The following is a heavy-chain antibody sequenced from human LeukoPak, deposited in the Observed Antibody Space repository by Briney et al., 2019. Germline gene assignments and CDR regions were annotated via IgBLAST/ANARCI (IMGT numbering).Heavy chain of an antibody. CDR1: GFTFSSFA. V-gene: IGHV3-23*01. J-gene: IGHJ6*03. CDR2: ISGSGGTT. D-gene: IGHD3-10*01. Sequence: GGSLRLSCVPSGFTFSSFAMTWVRQVPGKGLEWVSSISGSGGTTYYADSIKGRFTISRDSSKNMLYLQMNRLRAEDTAVYYCAKSPYFYNSGRYVDVWGKGTTVTVSS. CDR3: AKSPYFYNSGRYVDV.